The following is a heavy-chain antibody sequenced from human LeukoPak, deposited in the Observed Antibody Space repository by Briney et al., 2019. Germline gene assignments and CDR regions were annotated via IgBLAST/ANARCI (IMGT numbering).Heavy chain of an antibody. CDR1: GYTFDIYA. D-gene: IGHD2-2*01. CDR2: INAGNGKT. Sequence: ASVKVSCKTSGYTFDIYAMNCVRQAPGQRPEWMGWINAGNGKTKYSQSFQGRVTITRDTSARTAYMELSSLRSEDTAVYYCARGVWSSHNKEYFLDYWGQGTPVTVSS. V-gene: IGHV1-3*01. J-gene: IGHJ4*02. CDR3: ARGVWSSHNKEYFLDY.